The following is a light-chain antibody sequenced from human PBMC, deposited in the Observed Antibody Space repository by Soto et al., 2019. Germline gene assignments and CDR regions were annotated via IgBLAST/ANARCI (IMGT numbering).Light chain of an antibody. CDR3: CSYAGSYTVL. J-gene: IGLJ2*01. CDR1: SSDVGGYNY. V-gene: IGLV2-11*01. CDR2: DVS. Sequence: QSALTQPRSVSGSPGQSVTISCTGTSSDVGGYNYVSWYQQHPGKAPKLMIYDVSKRPSGVTDRFSGSKSGNTASLTISGLHAEDEDDYYCCSYAGSYTVLFGGGTKLTVL.